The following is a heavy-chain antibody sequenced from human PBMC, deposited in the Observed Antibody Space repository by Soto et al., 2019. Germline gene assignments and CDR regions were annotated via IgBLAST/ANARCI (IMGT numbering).Heavy chain of an antibody. Sequence: GGSLRLSCAASGFTFSSYWMHWVRQPPGKGLVWVSRINTDGSTTTYADSVKGRFTISRDNAKNTLYLQMNSLRAEDTAVYYCARGRAGAWPYWGQGTLVTVSS. CDR1: GFTFSSYW. CDR2: INTDGSTT. CDR3: ARGRAGAWPY. D-gene: IGHD4-17*01. V-gene: IGHV3-74*01. J-gene: IGHJ4*02.